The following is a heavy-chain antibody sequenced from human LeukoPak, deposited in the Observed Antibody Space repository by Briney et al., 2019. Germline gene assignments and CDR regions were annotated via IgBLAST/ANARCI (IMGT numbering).Heavy chain of an antibody. J-gene: IGHJ4*02. CDR1: GFTSSSYA. V-gene: IGHV3-23*01. D-gene: IGHD6-13*01. Sequence: QPGGPLRLSCAASGFTSSSYAMSWVRQAPGKGLEWVGVISGSGGSTYYADSVKGRFTISRDNSKSTLYLQMNSLRAEDTAVYYCAKDNAMAAASIDYWGQGTLVTVSS. CDR2: ISGSGGST. CDR3: AKDNAMAAASIDY.